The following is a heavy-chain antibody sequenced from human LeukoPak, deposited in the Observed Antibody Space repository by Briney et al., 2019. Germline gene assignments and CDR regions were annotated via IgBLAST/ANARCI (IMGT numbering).Heavy chain of an antibody. V-gene: IGHV4-38-2*01. CDR1: GYSISSGYY. CDR3: TRGSRGITGAPCDY. D-gene: IGHD1-20*01. CDR2: IYHSGST. J-gene: IGHJ4*02. Sequence: SETLSLTCAVSGYSISSGYYWGWIRQPPGKGLEWIGSIYHSGSTYYNPSLKSRVTISVDTSKSQFSLNLNSVTAADTAVYYCTRGSRGITGAPCDYWGQGTPVTVSS.